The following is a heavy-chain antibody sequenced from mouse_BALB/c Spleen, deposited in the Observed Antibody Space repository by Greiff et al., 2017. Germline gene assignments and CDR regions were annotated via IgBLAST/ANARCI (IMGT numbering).Heavy chain of an antibody. CDR3: ARELHRTGAMDY. Sequence: EVKLVESGGGLVKPGGSLKISCAASGFTFSSYAMSWVRQTPEKRLEWVASISSGGSTYYPDSVKGRFTISRDNASNILYLQMSSLRSENTAMYYCARELHRTGAMDYWGQGTSVTVSS. D-gene: IGHD2-12*01. V-gene: IGHV5-6-5*01. CDR2: ISSGGST. J-gene: IGHJ4*01. CDR1: GFTFSSYA.